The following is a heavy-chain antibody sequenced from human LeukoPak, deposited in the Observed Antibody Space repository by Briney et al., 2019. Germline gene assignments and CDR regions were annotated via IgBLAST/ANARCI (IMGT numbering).Heavy chain of an antibody. J-gene: IGHJ3*02. V-gene: IGHV3-64*01. D-gene: IGHD3-22*01. CDR2: ISSNGGST. CDR1: GFTFSSYA. Sequence: VRTPRLSSAVSGFTFSSYAIHSVRQAPGNGLEYGSAISSNGGSTYYANSVKGRFTISRDNSKNTLYLQMGSLRAEDMAVYYCARSYYYDSSGYYDAFDIWGQGTMVTVSS. CDR3: ARSYYYDSSGYYDAFDI.